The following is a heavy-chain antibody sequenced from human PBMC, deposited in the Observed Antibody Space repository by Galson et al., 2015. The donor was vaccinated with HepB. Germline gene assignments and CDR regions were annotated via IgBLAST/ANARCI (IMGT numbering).Heavy chain of an antibody. Sequence: QSGGAVTKLGESLKISCKCSGYSFTRYWVGWVRHMLGKGLEWMGIIYADEPDTRYRPSFQEQVPISADKSISSAYLQWSRLKASDTAMYYCGRLERDDVDVWGQGTTVTVSS. J-gene: IGHJ6*02. D-gene: IGHD1-1*01. CDR3: GRLERDDVDV. CDR1: GYSFTRYW. CDR2: IYADEPDT. V-gene: IGHV5-51*03.